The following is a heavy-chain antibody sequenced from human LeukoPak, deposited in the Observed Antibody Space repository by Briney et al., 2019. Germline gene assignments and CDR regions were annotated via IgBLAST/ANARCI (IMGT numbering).Heavy chain of an antibody. J-gene: IGHJ4*02. Sequence: SETLSLTCTVSGYSISSGYYWGWIRQPPGKGLEWIGSFYHSGSTYYNPSLKSRVTISVDTSKNQFSLKLSSVTAADTAVYYCARSYSSSFASFDYWGQGTLITVSS. D-gene: IGHD6-13*01. CDR3: ARSYSSSFASFDY. CDR1: GYSISSGYY. V-gene: IGHV4-38-2*02. CDR2: FYHSGST.